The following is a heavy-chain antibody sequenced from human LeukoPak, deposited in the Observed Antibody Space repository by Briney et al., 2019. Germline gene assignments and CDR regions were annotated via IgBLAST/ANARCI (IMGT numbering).Heavy chain of an antibody. CDR3: ARLRGIQLWPYYFDY. CDR2: IYYSEST. Sequence: KTSETLCLACTVSGDSISSYYWSWIRQPPGRGLEWIGYIYYSESTNYNPSLKSRVTISVDTSKNQFSLKLSSVTAADTAVYYCARLRGIQLWPYYFDYWGQGTLVTVSS. J-gene: IGHJ4*02. CDR1: GDSISSYY. D-gene: IGHD5-18*01. V-gene: IGHV4-59*08.